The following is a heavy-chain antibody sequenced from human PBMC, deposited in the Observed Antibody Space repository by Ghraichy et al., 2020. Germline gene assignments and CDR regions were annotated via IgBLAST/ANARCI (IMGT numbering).Heavy chain of an antibody. CDR2: IGAYSDNT. V-gene: IGHV1-18*01. D-gene: IGHD2/OR15-2a*01. CDR3: ARAGESTWHNYGLDV. CDR1: GYTFTGYG. J-gene: IGHJ6*02. Sequence: SFPSSGYTFTGYGITWVRQAPGQGLEWMGWIGAYSDNTNYARKLQGRVTMTTDTSTTTAYMELRTLRSDDTAVYYCARAGESTWHNYGLDVWGQGTTVTVSS.